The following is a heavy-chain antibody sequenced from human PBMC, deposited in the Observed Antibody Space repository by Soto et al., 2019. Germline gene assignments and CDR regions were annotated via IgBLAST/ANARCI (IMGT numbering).Heavy chain of an antibody. J-gene: IGHJ6*03. CDR1: GYPFNIYG. D-gene: IGHD4-4*01. CDR3: ARDPYSRGYYYYMDV. Sequence: QLVQSGAEVKKPGASVKVSCKASGYPFNIYGITWVRQAPGQGLEWMGWTSGHNGNTKVAQKFQGRVTMTTDTPTTTAYMELRSLRSDDTAVYYCARDPYSRGYYYYMDVWVKGTTVTVS. CDR2: TSGHNGNT. V-gene: IGHV1-18*01.